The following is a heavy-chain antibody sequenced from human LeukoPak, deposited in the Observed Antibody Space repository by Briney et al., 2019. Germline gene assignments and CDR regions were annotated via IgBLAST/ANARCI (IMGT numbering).Heavy chain of an antibody. D-gene: IGHD3-9*01. J-gene: IGHJ2*01. V-gene: IGHV3-30*02. CDR1: GFTFSSYG. CDR3: AKDEYDVLTDGWYFDL. Sequence: PGGSLRLSCAASGFTFSSYGMHWVRQAPGKGLEWVAFIRSDGTTKYYADPVKGRFTISRDNSKNTMYLQMNSLRVEDTAVYFCAKDEYDVLTDGWYFDLWGRGTLVSVSS. CDR2: IRSDGTTK.